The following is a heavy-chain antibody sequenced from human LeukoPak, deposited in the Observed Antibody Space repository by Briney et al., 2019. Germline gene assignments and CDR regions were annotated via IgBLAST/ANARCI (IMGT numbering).Heavy chain of an antibody. V-gene: IGHV4-34*01. D-gene: IGHD1-26*01. J-gene: IGHJ4*02. CDR3: ARGAGKKWEF. CDR1: GGSFSGYY. CDR2: INQDGVT. Sequence: SETLSLTCAVYGGSFSGYYWSWIRQPPGMGLERIGEINQDGVTNYNPSLKSRVTISIDTSQNQFSLKVTSVTAADTAVYYCARGAGKKWEFGGQGTLVTVSS.